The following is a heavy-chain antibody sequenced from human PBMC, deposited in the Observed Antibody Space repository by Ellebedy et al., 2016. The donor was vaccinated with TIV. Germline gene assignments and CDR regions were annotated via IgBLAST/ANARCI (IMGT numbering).Heavy chain of an antibody. V-gene: IGHV4-39*02. D-gene: IGHD3-9*01. CDR3: ARSYDILTGYSYYFDS. J-gene: IGHJ4*02. Sequence: MPGGSLRLSCSVSGSSTGSTRYYWGWIRQPPGKGLEWLGSIYYSGSTYDNPSLKSRVSLSIDTSKNHFSLKLRSVTAADTALYYCARSYDILTGYSYYFDSWGQGTLVTVSS. CDR1: GSSTGSTRYY. CDR2: IYYSGST.